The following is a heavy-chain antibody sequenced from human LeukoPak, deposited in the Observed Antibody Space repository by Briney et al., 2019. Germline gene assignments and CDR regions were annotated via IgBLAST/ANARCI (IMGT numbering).Heavy chain of an antibody. CDR3: AGGPLITGITD. D-gene: IGHD1-7*01. CDR1: GFTVSNNY. Sequence: TGGSLRLSCAASGFTVSNNYMSWVRQAPGKGLEWVAVIYAGGSPYYADSVKGRFTISRDDSKNTLFLQMNSLRVEDTAVYHCAGGPLITGITDWGQGTLVSVSS. CDR2: IYAGGSP. V-gene: IGHV3-53*01. J-gene: IGHJ4*01.